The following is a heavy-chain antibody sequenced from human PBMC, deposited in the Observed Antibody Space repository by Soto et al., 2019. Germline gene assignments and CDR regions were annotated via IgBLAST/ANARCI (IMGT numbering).Heavy chain of an antibody. Sequence: GGSLRLSCAASGFTFSDYYMSWIRQAPGKGLEWVSYISSRSSTIFYADSVKGRFTISRDNSKNTLYLQMNSLRADDTAVYYCAKRATGTYFDYWGQGTLVTVSS. CDR1: GFTFSDYY. CDR2: ISSRSSTI. V-gene: IGHV3-11*01. CDR3: AKRATGTYFDY. J-gene: IGHJ4*02. D-gene: IGHD1-7*01.